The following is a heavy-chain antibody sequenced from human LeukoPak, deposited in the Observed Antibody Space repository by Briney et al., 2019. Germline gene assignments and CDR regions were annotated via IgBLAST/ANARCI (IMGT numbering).Heavy chain of an antibody. CDR2: ISTYNGNT. D-gene: IGHD3-10*01. Sequence: ASVKVSCKASGYTFTSYGISWVRQAPGQGLEWMGWISTYNGNTNYAQKLQGRVTMTTDTSTSTAYMELRSLRSDDTAVYYCARDLGILWFGEFPTHWFDPWGQGTLVTVSS. V-gene: IGHV1-18*01. J-gene: IGHJ5*02. CDR1: GYTFTSYG. CDR3: ARDLGILWFGEFPTHWFDP.